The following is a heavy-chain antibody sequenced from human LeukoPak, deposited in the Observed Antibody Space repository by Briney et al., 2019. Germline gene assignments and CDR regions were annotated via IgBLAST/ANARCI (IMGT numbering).Heavy chain of an antibody. CDR3: ARWVGSYNPRPLDY. CDR1: GFTFSSYG. J-gene: IGHJ4*02. D-gene: IGHD5-24*01. V-gene: IGHV3-33*01. CDR2: IWYDGCNK. Sequence: GGSLRLSCAASGFTFSSYGMHWVRQAPGKGLEWVAVIWYDGCNKYCADSVKGRFTISRDNSKNTLYLQMNSLRAEDMAVYYCARWVGSYNPRPLDYWGQGTLVTVSS.